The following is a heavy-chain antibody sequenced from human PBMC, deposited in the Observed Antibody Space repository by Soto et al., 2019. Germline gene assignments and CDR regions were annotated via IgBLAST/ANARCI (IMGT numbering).Heavy chain of an antibody. Sequence: SVKVSCKASGGTFSSYAISWVRQAPGQGLEWMGGIIPIFGTANYAQKFQGRVTITADESTSTAYMELSSLRSEDTAVYYCACWRELAPFAYWGQGTLVPVSS. V-gene: IGHV1-69*13. CDR1: GGTFSSYA. CDR2: IIPIFGTA. CDR3: ACWRELAPFAY. J-gene: IGHJ4*02. D-gene: IGHD1-26*01.